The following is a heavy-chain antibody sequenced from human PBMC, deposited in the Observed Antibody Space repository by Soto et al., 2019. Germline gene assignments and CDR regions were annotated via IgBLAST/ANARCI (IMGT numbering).Heavy chain of an antibody. J-gene: IGHJ6*02. V-gene: IGHV1-18*01. CDR2: ISAYNGNT. CDR1: GYTFTSYG. D-gene: IGHD1-26*01. Sequence: ASVKVSCKASGYTFTSYGISWVRQAPGQGLEWMGWISAYNGNTNYAQKLQGRVTMTTDTSTSTAYMELRSLRSDDTAVYYCARPIVGATWNYYYGMEVWGQGTTVTVFS. CDR3: ARPIVGATWNYYYGMEV.